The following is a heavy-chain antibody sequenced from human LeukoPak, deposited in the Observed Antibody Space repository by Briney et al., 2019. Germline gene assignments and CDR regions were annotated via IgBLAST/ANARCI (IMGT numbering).Heavy chain of an antibody. CDR1: GGSISSYY. V-gene: IGHV4-59*13. D-gene: IGHD3-22*01. J-gene: IGHJ5*02. Sequence: KPSETLSLTYTVSGGSISSYYWSWIRQPPGKGLEWIGYVYYSGSTTYNPSLKSRVTISVDTSKNQFSLKLSSVTAADTAVYYCARAPYTSGFYFFDPWGQGTLVTVPS. CDR3: ARAPYTSGFYFFDP. CDR2: VYYSGST.